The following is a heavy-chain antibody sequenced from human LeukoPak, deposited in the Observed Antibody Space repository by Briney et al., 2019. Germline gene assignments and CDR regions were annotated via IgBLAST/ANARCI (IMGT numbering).Heavy chain of an antibody. J-gene: IGHJ4*02. CDR2: ISYSGTT. Sequence: SETLPLTCTVSGGSISSNSFYWDWIRQPPGKGLEWIGTISYSGTTDYNPSLRSRVTISVDTSKNQFSLKLSTVTAADTAVYFCARRPKAPLRTDYWGQGTPVTVSS. D-gene: IGHD1-1*01. CDR1: GGSISSNSFY. CDR3: ARRPKAPLRTDY. V-gene: IGHV4-39*01.